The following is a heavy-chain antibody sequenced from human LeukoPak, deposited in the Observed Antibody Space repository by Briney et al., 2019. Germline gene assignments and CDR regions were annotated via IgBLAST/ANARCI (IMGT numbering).Heavy chain of an antibody. CDR3: ARGNYYDSSGYSQKDY. CDR1: GGTFSSYA. V-gene: IGHV1-69*05. Sequence: SVKVSCKXSGGTFSSYAISWVRQAPGQGLERMGRIIPIFGTANYAQKFQGRVTITTDESTSTAYMELSSLRSEDTAVYYCARGNYYDSSGYSQKDYWGQGTLVTVSS. CDR2: IIPIFGTA. J-gene: IGHJ4*02. D-gene: IGHD3-22*01.